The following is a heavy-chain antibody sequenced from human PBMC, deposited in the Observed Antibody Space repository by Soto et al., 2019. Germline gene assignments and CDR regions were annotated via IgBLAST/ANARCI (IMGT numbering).Heavy chain of an antibody. D-gene: IGHD3-22*01. CDR1: GGTFSSYA. CDR3: AGEDYYDSSGYSDY. J-gene: IGHJ4*02. Sequence: QVQLVQSGAEVKKPGSSVKVSCKASGGTFSSYALSWVRQAPGQGLEWMGGIIPICGTAHYAQKFQGRVTTTADKCTSTAYMELNSLRAENTAVYYCAGEDYYDSSGYSDYWGQGTLVTVSS. CDR2: IIPICGTA. V-gene: IGHV1-69*06.